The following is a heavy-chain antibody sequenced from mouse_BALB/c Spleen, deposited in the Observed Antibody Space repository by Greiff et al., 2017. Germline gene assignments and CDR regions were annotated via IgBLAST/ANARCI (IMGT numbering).Heavy chain of an antibody. CDR3: ARRGGNYAMDY. V-gene: IGHV5-17*02. CDR1: GFTFSSFG. CDR2: ISSGSSTI. Sequence: VQLKESGGGLVQPGGSRKLSCAASGFTFSSFGMHWVRQAPEKGLEWVAYISSGSSTIYYADTVKGRFTISRDNPKNTLFLQMTSLRSEDTAMYCCARRGGNYAMDYWGQGTSVTVSS. J-gene: IGHJ4*01.